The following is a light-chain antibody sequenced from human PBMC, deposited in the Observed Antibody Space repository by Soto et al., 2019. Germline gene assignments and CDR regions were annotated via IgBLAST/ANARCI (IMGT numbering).Light chain of an antibody. CDR1: QSVSSSY. CDR3: QQYGSSPGFT. V-gene: IGKV3-20*01. J-gene: IGKJ3*01. Sequence: EIVLTQSPGTLSLSPGERATLSCRASQSVSSSYLAWYQQKPGQAPRLLIYGASSRATVIPDRFSGSGSGTDFALTISILEPEDFAVYYCQQYGSSPGFTFGPGTKVDIK. CDR2: GAS.